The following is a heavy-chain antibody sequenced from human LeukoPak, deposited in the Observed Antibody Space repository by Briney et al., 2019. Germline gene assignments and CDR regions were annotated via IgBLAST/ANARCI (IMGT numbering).Heavy chain of an antibody. J-gene: IGHJ4*02. V-gene: IGHV1-45*02. Sequence: GASVTVSCTASGYTFTYRYLHWVRQAPGQALEWMGWITPFNGNTNYAQKFQDRVTITRDRSMSTAYMELSSLRSEDTAMYYCARSSCRGAFDYWGQGTLVTASS. CDR2: ITPFNGNT. D-gene: IGHD1-26*01. CDR1: GYTFTYRY. CDR3: ARSSCRGAFDY.